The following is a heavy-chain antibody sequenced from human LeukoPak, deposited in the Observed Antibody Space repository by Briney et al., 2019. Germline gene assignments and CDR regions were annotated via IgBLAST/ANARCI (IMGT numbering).Heavy chain of an antibody. J-gene: IGHJ3*02. CDR2: ISSSGSTI. V-gene: IGHV3-48*03. CDR3: VKSPYTESYYGAAFDI. CDR1: GFTFSSYE. Sequence: GGSLRLFCAASGFTFSSYEMNWARHAPGKGLEWVSYISSSGSTIYYADSVKGRFTISRDNAKNSLYLQMHSLRAEDTAIYYCVKSPYTESYYGAAFDIWGQGTMVTVSS. D-gene: IGHD1-26*01.